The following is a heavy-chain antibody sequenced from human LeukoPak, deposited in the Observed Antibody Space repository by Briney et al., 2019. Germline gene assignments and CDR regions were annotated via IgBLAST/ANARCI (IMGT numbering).Heavy chain of an antibody. CDR2: ISYDGSNK. CDR1: GFTFSSYA. D-gene: IGHD6-19*01. V-gene: IGHV3-30-3*01. Sequence: QSGGSLRLSCAASGFTFSSYAMHWVRQAPGKGLEWVAVISYDGSNKYYADSVKGRFTISRDSSKNTLYLQMNSLRAEDTAVYYCARDNSVTSVWYLDYWGQGTLVTVSS. CDR3: ARDNSVTSVWYLDY. J-gene: IGHJ4*02.